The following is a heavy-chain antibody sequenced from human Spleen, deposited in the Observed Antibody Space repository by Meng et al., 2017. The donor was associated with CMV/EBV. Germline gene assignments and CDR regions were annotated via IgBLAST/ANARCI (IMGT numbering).Heavy chain of an antibody. CDR2: IRYDGSNK. V-gene: IGHV3-30*02. J-gene: IGHJ5*02. CDR1: GFTFSWYW. Sequence: GGSLRLSCAASGFTFSWYWMSWVRQAPGKGLEWVAFIRYDGSNKYYADSVKGRFTISRDNSKNTLYLQMNSLRAEDTAVYYCAKGQYQLLSRFDPWGQGTLVTVSS. D-gene: IGHD2-2*01. CDR3: AKGQYQLLSRFDP.